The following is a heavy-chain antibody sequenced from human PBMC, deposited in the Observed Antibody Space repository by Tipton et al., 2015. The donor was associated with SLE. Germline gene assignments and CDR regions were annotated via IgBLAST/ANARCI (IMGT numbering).Heavy chain of an antibody. CDR1: GGSISSHY. CDR2: IYYSGST. J-gene: IGHJ4*02. CDR3: ARAGIAVAGLFDY. V-gene: IGHV4-59*11. D-gene: IGHD6-19*01. Sequence: LRLSCTVSGGSISSHYWSWIRQPPGKGLEWIGYIYYSGSTNYNPSLKSRVTISVDTSKNQFSLKPSSVTAADTAVYYCARAGIAVAGLFDYWGQGTLVTVSS.